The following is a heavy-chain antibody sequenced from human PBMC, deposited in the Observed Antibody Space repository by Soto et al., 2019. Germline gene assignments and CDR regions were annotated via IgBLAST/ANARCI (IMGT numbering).Heavy chain of an antibody. Sequence: ASVKVSCKASGGTFSSYAISWVRQAPGQGLEWMGGIIPIFGTANYAQKFQGRVTITADESTSTAYMELSSLRSEDTAVYYCAILYGSGSYVDAFDIWGQGTMVTVSS. CDR1: GGTFSSYA. CDR2: IIPIFGTA. J-gene: IGHJ3*02. V-gene: IGHV1-69*13. D-gene: IGHD3-10*01. CDR3: AILYGSGSYVDAFDI.